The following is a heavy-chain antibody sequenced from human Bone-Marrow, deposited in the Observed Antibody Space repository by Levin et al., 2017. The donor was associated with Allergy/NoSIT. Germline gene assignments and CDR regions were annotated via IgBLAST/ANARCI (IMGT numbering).Heavy chain of an antibody. Sequence: SETLSLTCTVSDISITTYYWSWVRQSPERGLEWIGYFDDSGTSAYNPSFKSRATISIDMSNNRFSLELTSVTAADTAVYYCTKSRFSSSWYGAGMAVWGQGATVIVS. J-gene: IGHJ6*02. CDR2: FDDSGTS. V-gene: IGHV4-4*09. D-gene: IGHD6-13*01. CDR3: TKSRFSSSWYGAGMAV. CDR1: DISITTYY.